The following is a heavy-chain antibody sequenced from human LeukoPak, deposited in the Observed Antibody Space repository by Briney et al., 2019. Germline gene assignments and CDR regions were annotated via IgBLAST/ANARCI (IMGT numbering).Heavy chain of an antibody. CDR2: ISSSVSNT. J-gene: IGHJ4*02. V-gene: IGHV3-23*01. CDR3: AKDQGNVWGFLNFDF. D-gene: IGHD4/OR15-4a*01. CDR1: GFNFSYYV. Sequence: GGSLPLPYEASGFNFSYYVLSWLRPAPAKELAWVSSISSSVSNTYYADSVKGRFTISRDKSKSTLYLQMKSLRAEDTAVYYCAKDQGNVWGFLNFDFWGQGALVTVSS.